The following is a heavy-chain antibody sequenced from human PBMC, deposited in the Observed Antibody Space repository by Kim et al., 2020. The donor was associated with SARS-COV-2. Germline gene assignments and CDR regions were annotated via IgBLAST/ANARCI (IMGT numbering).Heavy chain of an antibody. J-gene: IGHJ6*02. D-gene: IGHD3-3*01. CDR3: ARAPRDDFWSGPGYYYGMDV. Sequence: RVTISVDTSKNQFSLKLSSVTAADTAVYYCARAPRDDFWSGPGYYYGMDVWGQGTTVTVSS. V-gene: IGHV4-59*01.